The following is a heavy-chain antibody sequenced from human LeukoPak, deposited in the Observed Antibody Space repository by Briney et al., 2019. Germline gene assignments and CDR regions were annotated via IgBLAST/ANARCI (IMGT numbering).Heavy chain of an antibody. CDR1: GGSINSSSYY. V-gene: IGHV4-39*01. CDR3: AKSEGGWFDP. CDR2: IYYSGSIYYSEST. Sequence: PSETLSLTCTVSGGSINSSSYYWGWIRQPPGKGLEWIGSIYYSGSIYYSESTYQNPSLKSRVTISVDTSKNQFSLKLSSVSAADTAVYYCAKSEGGWFDPWGQGTLVTVFS. J-gene: IGHJ5*02. D-gene: IGHD3-16*01.